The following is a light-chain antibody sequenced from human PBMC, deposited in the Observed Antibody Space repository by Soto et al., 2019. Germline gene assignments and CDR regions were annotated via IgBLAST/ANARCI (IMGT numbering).Light chain of an antibody. V-gene: IGLV2-14*01. CDR3: SSFTSSSTLV. CDR2: KVS. Sequence: QSALTQPASVSGSPGQSITISCTGTSSDVGGYNSVSWYQQHPGKAPKVLIYKVSNRPSGVSDRFSGSKSGNTASLIISGLQSEDEADYYCSSFTSSSTLVFGGGTKLTVL. J-gene: IGLJ2*01. CDR1: SSDVGGYNS.